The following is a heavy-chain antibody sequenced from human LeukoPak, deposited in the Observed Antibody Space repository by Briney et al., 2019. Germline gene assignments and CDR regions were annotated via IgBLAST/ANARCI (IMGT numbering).Heavy chain of an antibody. CDR1: GGSISSGGYY. J-gene: IGHJ5*02. V-gene: IGHV4-31*03. CDR3: ERSADGRFDP. CDR2: IYYSGST. Sequence: PSETLSLTCTVSGGSISSGGYYWSWIRQHPGKGLEWIGYIYYSGSTYYNPSLKSRVTISVDTSKNQFSLKLSSMTAADTAVYYCERSADGRFDPWGQGTLVTVSS.